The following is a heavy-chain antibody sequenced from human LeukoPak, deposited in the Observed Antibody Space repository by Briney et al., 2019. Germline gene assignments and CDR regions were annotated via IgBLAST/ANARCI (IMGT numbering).Heavy chain of an antibody. V-gene: IGHV1-8*01. CDR3: ARGIRSSRTAAAYFIDY. CDR2: MNPNSGNT. CDR1: GYTFTSYD. J-gene: IGHJ4*02. D-gene: IGHD2/OR15-2a*01. Sequence: ASVKVSCKASGYTFTSYDINWVRQATGQGLEWMGWMNPNSGNTGYAQKFQGRVTMTRNTSISTAYMELSSLRSEDTAVYYCARGIRSSRTAAAYFIDYWGQGTLVTVSS.